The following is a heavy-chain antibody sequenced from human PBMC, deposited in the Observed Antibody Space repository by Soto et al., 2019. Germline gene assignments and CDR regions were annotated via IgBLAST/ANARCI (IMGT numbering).Heavy chain of an antibody. CDR1: VGSFSGFY. CDR2: VSHSGST. J-gene: IGHJ4*02. V-gene: IGHV4-34*01. CDR3: ARARFYSDSSGYYSTFDY. D-gene: IGHD3-22*01. Sequence: PSETLSLTCAFYVGSFSGFYWSWIRQPPGKGLEWIGEVSHSGSTNYNPSLKSRVTISADASKNQFFLKLTSVTAADTAVYYCARARFYSDSSGYYSTFDYWGQGTVVTVSS.